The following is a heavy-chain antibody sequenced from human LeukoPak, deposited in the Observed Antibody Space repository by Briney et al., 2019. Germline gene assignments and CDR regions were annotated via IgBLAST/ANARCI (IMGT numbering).Heavy chain of an antibody. CDR3: ARDAHYDFWSGYSDD. CDR2: ISSSGSTI. V-gene: IGHV3-11*04. D-gene: IGHD3-3*01. J-gene: IGHJ4*02. Sequence: GGSLRLSCAASGFTFSDYYMSWIRQTPGKGLEWVSYISSSGSTIHYADSVKGRFTISRDNAKNSLYLQMNSLRAEDTAVYYCARDAHYDFWSGYSDDWGQGTLVTVSS. CDR1: GFTFSDYY.